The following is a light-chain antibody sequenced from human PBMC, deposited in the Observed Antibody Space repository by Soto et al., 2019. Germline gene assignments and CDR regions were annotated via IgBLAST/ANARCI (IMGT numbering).Light chain of an antibody. V-gene: IGKV1-9*01. CDR2: AAT. CDR3: QQYNNWPS. CDR1: QGVSSS. Sequence: IHWTQSPPSLSASVGDRFTITCRASQGVSSSLAWYHQQPGKAPKLLIYAATTLQSGVPSRFSGSGSGTDFTLTIRSLQSEDFAVYFCQQYNNWPSFGQGTRLE. J-gene: IGKJ5*01.